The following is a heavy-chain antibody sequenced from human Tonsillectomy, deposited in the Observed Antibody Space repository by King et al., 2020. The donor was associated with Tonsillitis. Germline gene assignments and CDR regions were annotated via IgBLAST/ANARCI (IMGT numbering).Heavy chain of an antibody. CDR1: GFTFSSYG. D-gene: IGHD3-10*01. Sequence: VQLLESGGGVVQPGGSLRLSCAASGFTFSSYGMHWVRQAPGKGLEWVAFIRYDGSNKYYADSVKGRFTISRDNSKNTLYLQMNSLRAEDTAVYYCAKDGHFYGSGSPSDAFDIWGQGTMVTVSS. CDR3: AKDGHFYGSGSPSDAFDI. CDR2: IRYDGSNK. V-gene: IGHV3-30*02. J-gene: IGHJ3*02.